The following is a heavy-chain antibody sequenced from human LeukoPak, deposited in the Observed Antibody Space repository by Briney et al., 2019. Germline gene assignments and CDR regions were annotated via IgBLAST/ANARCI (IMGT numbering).Heavy chain of an antibody. CDR1: GGSISSYC. CDR3: ASTRRAFFDY. J-gene: IGHJ4*02. Sequence: KSSETLSLPCTVSGGSISSYCWSWIRQPPGKGLEWIGYIYYSGSTNYNPSLKSRVTISVDTSKNQFSLKLSSVTAADTAVYYCASTRRAFFDYWGQGTLVTVSS. V-gene: IGHV4-59*08. D-gene: IGHD5-24*01. CDR2: IYYSGST.